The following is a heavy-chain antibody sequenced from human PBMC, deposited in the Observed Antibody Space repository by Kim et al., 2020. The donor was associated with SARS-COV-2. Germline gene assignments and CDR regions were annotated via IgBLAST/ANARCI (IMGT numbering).Heavy chain of an antibody. V-gene: IGHV4-34*01. J-gene: IGHJ6*02. Sequence: SETLSLTCAVYGGSFSGYYWSWIRQPPGKGLEWIGEINHSGSTNYNPSLKSRVTISVDTSKNQFSLKLSSVTAADTAVYYCARAIGICSSTSCSAIQSRSGIDVWGQGTTVTVSS. CDR1: GGSFSGYY. CDR2: INHSGST. CDR3: ARAIGICSSTSCSAIQSRSGIDV. D-gene: IGHD2-2*01.